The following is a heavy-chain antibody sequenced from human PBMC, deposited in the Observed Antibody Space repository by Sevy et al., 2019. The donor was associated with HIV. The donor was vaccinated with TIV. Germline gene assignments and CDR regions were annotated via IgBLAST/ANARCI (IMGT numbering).Heavy chain of an antibody. CDR3: ARGHDDGDYGGYYYYYMDV. V-gene: IGHV3-48*02. J-gene: IGHJ6*03. CDR2: ISSSSSTI. Sequence: GGSLRLSCAASGFTFSSYSMNWVRQAPGKGLEWVSYISSSSSTIYYADSVKGRFTISRDNAKNSLYLQMNSLRDEDTDVYYCARGHDDGDYGGYYYYYMDVWGKGTTVTVSS. CDR1: GFTFSSYS. D-gene: IGHD4-17*01.